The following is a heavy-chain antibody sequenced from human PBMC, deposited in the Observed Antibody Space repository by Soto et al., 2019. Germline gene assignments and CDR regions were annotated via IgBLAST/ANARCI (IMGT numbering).Heavy chain of an antibody. V-gene: IGHV3-33*01. D-gene: IGHD3-3*01. CDR3: ARDPSYDFWSGYSLAYYYYGMDV. CDR2: IWYDGSNK. J-gene: IGHJ6*02. CDR1: GFTFSSYG. Sequence: PGGSQRLSCAASGFTFSSYGMHWVRQAPGKGLEWVAVIWYDGSNKYYADSVKGRFTISRDNSKNTLYLQMNSLRAEDTAVYYCARDPSYDFWSGYSLAYYYYGMDVWGQGTTVTVSS.